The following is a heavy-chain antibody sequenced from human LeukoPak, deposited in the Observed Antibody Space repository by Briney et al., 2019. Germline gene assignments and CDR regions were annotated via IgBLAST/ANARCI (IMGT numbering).Heavy chain of an antibody. CDR2: ISYDGSNK. Sequence: GGSLRLSCAASGFTFSSYAMHWVRQAPGKGLEWVAVISYDGSNKYYADSVKGRFTISRDNSKNTLYLQMSSLRAEDTAVYYCARETAYAFDIWGQGTMVTVSS. V-gene: IGHV3-30-3*01. J-gene: IGHJ3*02. CDR1: GFTFSSYA. D-gene: IGHD5-18*01. CDR3: ARETAYAFDI.